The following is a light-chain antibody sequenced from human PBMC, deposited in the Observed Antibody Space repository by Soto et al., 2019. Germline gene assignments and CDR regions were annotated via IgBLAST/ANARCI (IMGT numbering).Light chain of an antibody. CDR2: EVS. V-gene: IGLV2-18*02. Sequence: QSALTQPPSVSGSPGQSVTISCTGTSSDVGSYNRVSWYQQPPGIAPKLMIYEVSNRPSGVPDRFSGSKSGNTASLTISGLQAEDEADYYCSSFTSSSTYVFGTGTKVT. CDR1: SSDVGSYNR. J-gene: IGLJ1*01. CDR3: SSFTSSSTYV.